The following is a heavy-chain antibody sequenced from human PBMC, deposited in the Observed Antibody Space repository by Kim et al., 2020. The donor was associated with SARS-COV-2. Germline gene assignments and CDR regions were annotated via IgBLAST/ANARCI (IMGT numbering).Heavy chain of an antibody. Sequence: DSVKGRFTISRANAKNSLYLQMISLRDEDTAVYYCASGQIAAAGRGWFDPWGQGTLVTVSS. V-gene: IGHV3-48*02. D-gene: IGHD6-13*01. CDR3: ASGQIAAAGRGWFDP. J-gene: IGHJ5*02.